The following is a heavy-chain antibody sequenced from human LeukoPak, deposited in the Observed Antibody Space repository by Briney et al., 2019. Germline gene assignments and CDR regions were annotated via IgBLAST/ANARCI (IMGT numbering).Heavy chain of an antibody. V-gene: IGHV4-34*01. Sequence: PSETLSLTCAVYGGSFSGYYWSWIRQPPGKGLEWIGEINHSGSTNYNPSLKSRVTISVDTSKNQFSLKLSSVTAADTAVYYCARVPTTVPWSDAFDIWGQGTMVTVSS. CDR3: ARVPTTVPWSDAFDI. CDR1: GGSFSGYY. J-gene: IGHJ3*02. D-gene: IGHD4-17*01. CDR2: INHSGST.